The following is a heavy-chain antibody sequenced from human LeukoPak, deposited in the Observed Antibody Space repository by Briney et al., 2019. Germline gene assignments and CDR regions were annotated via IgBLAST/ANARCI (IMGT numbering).Heavy chain of an antibody. V-gene: IGHV1-2*02. CDR3: APTAEAYSSGWKV. CDR2: INRNSGFT. D-gene: IGHD6-19*01. CDR1: GYTFTGYY. J-gene: IGHJ4*02. Sequence: ASVKVSCKGSGYTFTGYYMHWVRQAPGQGLEWMGWINRNSGFTNYASKFKGSATVTRDTSISIAYWEVSGLTSDNTAWYDSAPTAEAYSSGWKVCGEGTLVSVSS.